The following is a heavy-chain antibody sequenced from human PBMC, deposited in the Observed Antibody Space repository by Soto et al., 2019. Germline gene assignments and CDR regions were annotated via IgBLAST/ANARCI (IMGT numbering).Heavy chain of an antibody. D-gene: IGHD3-22*01. V-gene: IGHV1-2*02. J-gene: IGHJ4*02. CDR2: INPKSGGT. CDR1: GYTFSAYY. CDR3: ARGRTFAYDTSGYSVY. Sequence: GASVKVSCKTSGYTFSAYYMHWVRQAPGQGLEWMGWINPKSGGTLYAQKFQGRVTMTRDTSISTAYMELSRLRSDDTAVYYCARGRTFAYDTSGYSVYWGQGTLVTVSS.